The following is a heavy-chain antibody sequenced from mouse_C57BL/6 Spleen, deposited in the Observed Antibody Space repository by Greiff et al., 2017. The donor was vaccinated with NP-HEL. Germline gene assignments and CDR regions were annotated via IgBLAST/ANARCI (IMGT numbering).Heavy chain of an antibody. CDR2: INYDGSST. V-gene: IGHV5-16*01. CDR1: GFTFSDYY. Sequence: VMLVESEGGLVQPGSSMKLSCTASGFTFSDYYMAWVRQVPEKGLEWVANINYDGSSTYYLDSLKSRFIISRDNAKNILYLQMSSLKSEDTATYYCAIYSNYDGAMDYWGQGTSGTVSS. D-gene: IGHD2-5*01. CDR3: AIYSNYDGAMDY. J-gene: IGHJ4*01.